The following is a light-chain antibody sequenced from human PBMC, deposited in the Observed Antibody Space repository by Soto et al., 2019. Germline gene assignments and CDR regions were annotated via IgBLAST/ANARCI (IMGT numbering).Light chain of an antibody. CDR1: QSVSSSF. J-gene: IGKJ2*01. CDR2: GAS. V-gene: IGKV3-20*01. CDR3: QQHGSSPPYT. Sequence: EIVLTQSPGTLSLSPGERATLSCRASQSVSSSFLSWYQQKPGQAPRLLIYGASSRATGIPDRFSGSGSGTDFTLTISRLEPEDSAVYYCQQHGSSPPYTFCQGTKLEIK.